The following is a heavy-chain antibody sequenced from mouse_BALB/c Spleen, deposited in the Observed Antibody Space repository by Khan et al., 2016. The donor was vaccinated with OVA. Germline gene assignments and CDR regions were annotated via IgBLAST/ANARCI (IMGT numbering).Heavy chain of an antibody. CDR3: ARMARK. J-gene: IGHJ2*01. V-gene: IGHV14-3*02. CDR2: NDPPNCNT. CDR1: GPNIKNTY. Sequence: EGQLQQSGAKLGKSGATGKLFFTASGPNIKNTYMHWLKQWPGQGLGWIGRNDPPNCNTKFEPKFQGKATITADTSSNTAYLQLSSLTSEDTAVYYFARMARKWGQGTTLTVAS.